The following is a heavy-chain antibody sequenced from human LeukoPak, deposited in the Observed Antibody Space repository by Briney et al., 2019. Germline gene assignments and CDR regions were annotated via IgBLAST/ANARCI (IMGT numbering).Heavy chain of an antibody. CDR3: AKAPPYYSDSSGYFQH. Sequence: GGSLRLSCAASGFTFDGSAMHWVRQVPGKGLEWVSGISWNSGIIDYADSVKGRFTISRDNAKNSLYLQMNNLRPDDTAFYYCAKAPPYYSDSSGYFQHWGQGTLVTVSS. CDR1: GFTFDGSA. CDR2: ISWNSGII. J-gene: IGHJ1*01. D-gene: IGHD3-22*01. V-gene: IGHV3-9*01.